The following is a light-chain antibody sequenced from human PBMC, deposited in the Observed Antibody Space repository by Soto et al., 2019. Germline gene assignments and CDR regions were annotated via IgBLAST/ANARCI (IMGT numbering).Light chain of an antibody. V-gene: IGKV3-15*01. Sequence: EIVMTQSPATLSVSPGERATLSCRASQSVSSNLAWYQQKPGQAPRLLIYGASTRATGIPDRFSGSGYGTEFTLTISSLQSEDFAVYYCQQYNNWPPWTFGQGTKVEIK. CDR3: QQYNNWPPWT. CDR1: QSVSSN. CDR2: GAS. J-gene: IGKJ1*01.